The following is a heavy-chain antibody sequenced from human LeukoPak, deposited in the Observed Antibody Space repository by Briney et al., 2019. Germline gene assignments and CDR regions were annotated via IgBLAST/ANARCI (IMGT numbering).Heavy chain of an antibody. CDR3: AMTAAAGNYYYYGMDV. CDR2: IYYSGST. CDR1: GGSISSGGYS. D-gene: IGHD6-13*01. Sequence: SETLSLTCTVSGGSISSGGYSWSWIRQHPGKGLEWIGYIYYSGSTYYNPSLKSRVTISVDTSKNQFSLKLSSVTAADTAVYYCAMTAAAGNYYYYGMDVWGQGTTVTVSS. V-gene: IGHV4-31*03. J-gene: IGHJ6*02.